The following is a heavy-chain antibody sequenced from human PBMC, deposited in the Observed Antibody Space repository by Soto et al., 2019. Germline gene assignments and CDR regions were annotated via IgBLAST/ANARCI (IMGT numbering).Heavy chain of an antibody. CDR2: VSFDGSNK. J-gene: IGHJ4*02. D-gene: IGHD6-6*01. Sequence: QVQLVESGGGVVQPGRSLRLSCAASGFTFSDYGMHWVRQAPGKGLEWVAVVSFDGSNKNYADSVKGRFTISRDNFKNTLYLQMNNLRVEDTAVYYCAILSNWGQGTLVTVSS. V-gene: IGHV3-30*03. CDR3: AILSN. CDR1: GFTFSDYG.